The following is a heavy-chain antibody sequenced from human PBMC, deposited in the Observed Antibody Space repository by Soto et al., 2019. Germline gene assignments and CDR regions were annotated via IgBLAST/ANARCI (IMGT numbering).Heavy chain of an antibody. V-gene: IGHV1-3*01. J-gene: IGHJ6*02. CDR2: INAGNGNT. CDR1: GYTFTSYA. Sequence: ASVKVSCKASGYTFTSYAMHWVRQAPGQRLEWMGWINAGNGNTKYSQKFQGRVTITRDTSASTAYMELSSLRFEDTAVYYCASLRGYSIHKVRYYYYGMDVWGQGTTVTVSS. CDR3: ASLRGYSIHKVRYYYYGMDV. D-gene: IGHD5-18*01.